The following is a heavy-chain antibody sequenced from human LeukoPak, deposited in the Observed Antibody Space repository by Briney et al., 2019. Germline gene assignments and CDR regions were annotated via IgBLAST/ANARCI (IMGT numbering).Heavy chain of an antibody. J-gene: IGHJ4*02. CDR3: ARWGITIFGVVTEGYFDY. V-gene: IGHV3-48*01. CDR1: GSTFSSYS. CDR2: ISSSSSTI. D-gene: IGHD3-3*01. Sequence: PGGSLRLSCAASGSTFSSYSMNWVRQAPGKGLEWVSYISSSSSTIYYADSVKGRFTISRDNAKNSLYLQMNSLRAEDTAVYYCARWGITIFGVVTEGYFDYWGQGTLVTVSS.